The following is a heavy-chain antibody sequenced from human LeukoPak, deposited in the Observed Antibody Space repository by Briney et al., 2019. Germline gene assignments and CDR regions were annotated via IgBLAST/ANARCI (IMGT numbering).Heavy chain of an antibody. CDR3: ARRDYAAWFDP. Sequence: SETLSLTCNVSGDSITSGGFYSAWIRPSPGKGLEWIGYVCYSGTTQYNPSLKGRVTISMDMSKNQFSLNLHSVSVTDTAIYYCARRDYAAWFDPWGQGTLVTV. CDR2: VCYSGTT. V-gene: IGHV4-39*01. J-gene: IGHJ5*02. D-gene: IGHD4/OR15-4a*01. CDR1: GDSITSGGFY.